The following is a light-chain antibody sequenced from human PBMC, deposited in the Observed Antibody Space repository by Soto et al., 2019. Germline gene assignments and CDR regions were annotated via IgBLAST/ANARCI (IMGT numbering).Light chain of an antibody. CDR3: AAWDDSLNSYV. Sequence: QSVLTQPTSASGTPGQRVTIFCSGSSFNIGTYNVNWYRQLPGTAPKLLIHSNNERPSGVPDRFSGSKSGTSASLAISGLQSEDEADYYCAAWDDSLNSYVFGIGNKVTVL. V-gene: IGLV1-44*01. CDR2: SNN. CDR1: SFNIGTYN. J-gene: IGLJ1*01.